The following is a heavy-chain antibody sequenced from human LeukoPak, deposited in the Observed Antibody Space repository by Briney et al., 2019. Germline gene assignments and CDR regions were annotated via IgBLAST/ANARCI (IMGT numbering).Heavy chain of an antibody. J-gene: IGHJ6*02. Sequence: GGSLRLSCAASGFTFSSYAMSWVRQAPGKGLEWVSAISGSGGSTYYADAVKGRFTISRDNSKNTLYLQMNSLRAEDTAVYYCAKGSFMVRFYGMDVWGQGTRVTVSS. V-gene: IGHV3-23*01. CDR3: AKGSFMVRFYGMDV. D-gene: IGHD3-10*01. CDR2: ISGSGGST. CDR1: GFTFSSYA.